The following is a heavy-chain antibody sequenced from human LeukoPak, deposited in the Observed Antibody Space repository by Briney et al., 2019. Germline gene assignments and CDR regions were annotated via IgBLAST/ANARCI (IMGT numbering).Heavy chain of an antibody. J-gene: IGHJ4*02. Sequence: SETLSLTCAVSGYSISSGYYWGWIRQPPGKGLEWIGGIYHSGSTYYNPSLKSRVTISVDTSKNQFSLKLSSVTAADTAVYYCARSRPDYGGNSGDFDYWGQGTLVTVSS. CDR3: ARSRPDYGGNSGDFDY. V-gene: IGHV4-38-2*01. CDR1: GYSISSGYY. D-gene: IGHD4-23*01. CDR2: IYHSGST.